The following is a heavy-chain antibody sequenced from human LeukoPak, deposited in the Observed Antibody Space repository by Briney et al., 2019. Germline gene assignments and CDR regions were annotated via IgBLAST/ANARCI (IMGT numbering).Heavy chain of an antibody. V-gene: IGHV1-2*02. CDR2: INPNSGGT. CDR1: GYTFTGYY. Sequence: GASVKVSCKASGYTFTGYYMHWVRQAPGQGLEWMGWINPNSGGTNYAQKFQGRVTMTRDTSISTAYMELSRLRSDDAAVYYCARTHSISRYSSPLDYWGQGTLVTVSS. J-gene: IGHJ4*02. D-gene: IGHD6-19*01. CDR3: ARTHSISRYSSPLDY.